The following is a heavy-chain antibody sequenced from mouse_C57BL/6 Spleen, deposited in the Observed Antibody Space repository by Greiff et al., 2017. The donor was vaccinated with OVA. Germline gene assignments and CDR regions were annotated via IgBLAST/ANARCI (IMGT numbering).Heavy chain of an antibody. CDR2: ISSGGSYT. Sequence: EVKLMESGGDLVKPGGSLKLSCAASGFTFSSYGMSWVRQTPDKRLEWVATISSGGSYTYYPDSVKGRFTISRDNAKNTLYLQMSSLKSEDTAMYYCARQRKNGYYDYWGQGTTLTVSS. CDR1: GFTFSSYG. D-gene: IGHD2-3*01. V-gene: IGHV5-6*01. J-gene: IGHJ2*01. CDR3: ARQRKNGYYDY.